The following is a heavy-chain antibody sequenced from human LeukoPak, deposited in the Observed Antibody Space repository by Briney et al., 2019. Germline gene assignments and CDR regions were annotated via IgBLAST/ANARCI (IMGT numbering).Heavy chain of an antibody. D-gene: IGHD3-9*01. CDR2: ISYDGSNK. Sequence: GRALRLSCAASGFTFSSYAMQWVREAPGKGLEWVAVISYDGSNKYYADSVKGRFTISRDNSKNTLYQQMNSLRAEDTAIYYCAKWGDFDILTGYYVSDFWGQGTLVTVSS. CDR1: GFTFSSYA. J-gene: IGHJ4*02. CDR3: AKWGDFDILTGYYVSDF. V-gene: IGHV3-30*04.